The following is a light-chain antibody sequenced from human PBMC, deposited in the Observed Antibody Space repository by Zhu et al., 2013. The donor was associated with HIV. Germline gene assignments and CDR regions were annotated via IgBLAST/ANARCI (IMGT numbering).Light chain of an antibody. Sequence: QSALTQPASVSGSPGQSITISCTGTNRDIGSYNFVSWFQQRPGKAPKLIIYEVSKRPSGVSHRFSASKSGDTASLTISGLQAEDEGDYFCCSYAGRDTFHLLFGGGTKLTVL. CDR1: NRDIGSYNF. CDR3: CSYAGRDTFHLL. V-gene: IGLV2-23*02. J-gene: IGLJ2*01. CDR2: EVS.